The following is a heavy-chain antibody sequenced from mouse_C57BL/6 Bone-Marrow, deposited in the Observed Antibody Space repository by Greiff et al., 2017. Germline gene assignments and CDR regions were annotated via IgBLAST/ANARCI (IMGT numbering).Heavy chain of an antibody. D-gene: IGHD2-4*01. J-gene: IGHJ3*01. CDR2: IYPGSGST. Sequence: QVQLQQPGAELVKPGASVKMSCKASGYTFTSYWITWVKQRPGQGLEWIGDIYPGSGSTNYNEKFKSKATLTVDTSSSTAYMQLSSLTSEDSAVXYCARVYDYDVSFAYWGRGTLVTVSA. CDR1: GYTFTSYW. V-gene: IGHV1-55*01. CDR3: ARVYDYDVSFAY.